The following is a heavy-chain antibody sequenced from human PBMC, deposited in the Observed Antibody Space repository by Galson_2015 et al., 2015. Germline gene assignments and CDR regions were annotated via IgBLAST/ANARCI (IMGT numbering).Heavy chain of an antibody. CDR3: ARVIPRKYTTTWNVYYFDY. CDR1: GASVSSPGHY. Sequence: ETLSLTCTVSGASVSSPGHYWSWIRQPPGKGLEWIGYIYYSGTTNYNPSLKSRVTISVDTSENQFSLRLRSVTAADTAVYYCARVIPRKYTTTWNVYYFDYWGQGTLVTVSS. D-gene: IGHD1-1*01. J-gene: IGHJ4*02. V-gene: IGHV4-61*08. CDR2: IYYSGTT.